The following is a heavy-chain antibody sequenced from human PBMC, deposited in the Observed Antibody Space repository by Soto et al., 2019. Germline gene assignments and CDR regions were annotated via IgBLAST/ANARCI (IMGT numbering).Heavy chain of an antibody. Sequence: SVKVSFKASGGTFSSYAISWLRQAPGQGLEWMGGIIPIFGTANYAQKFQGRVTITADKSTSTAYMELSSLRSEDTAVYYCARQSGWNDPSYYYGMDVWGQGTTVTVSS. CDR1: GGTFSSYA. V-gene: IGHV1-69*06. D-gene: IGHD1-1*01. CDR3: ARQSGWNDPSYYYGMDV. CDR2: IIPIFGTA. J-gene: IGHJ6*02.